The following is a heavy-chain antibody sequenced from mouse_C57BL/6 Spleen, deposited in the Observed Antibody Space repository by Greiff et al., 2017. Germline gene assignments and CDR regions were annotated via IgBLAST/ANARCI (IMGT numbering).Heavy chain of an antibody. D-gene: IGHD1-1*01. CDR3: ARSITTVVAPWAAMDY. CDR2: INPNYGTT. V-gene: IGHV1-39*01. Sequence: EVKLMESGPELVKPGASVKISCKASGYSFTDYNMNWVQQSNGKSLEWIGVINPNYGTTSYNQKFKGKATLTVDQSSSTAYMQLNSLTSEDSAVYYCARSITTVVAPWAAMDYWGQGTSVTVSS. CDR1: GYSFTDYN. J-gene: IGHJ4*01.